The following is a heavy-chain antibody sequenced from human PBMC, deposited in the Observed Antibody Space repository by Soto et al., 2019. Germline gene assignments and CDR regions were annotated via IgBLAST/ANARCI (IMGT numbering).Heavy chain of an antibody. CDR3: AREDRDRETGLVPAAIDGMDV. V-gene: IGHV1-69*08. CDR1: GDTFSRYS. D-gene: IGHD2-2*01. Sequence: QVELVQSGAEAKKAGSSVKVSCKASGDTFSRYSITWVRQAPGHGLEWIGRIIPIFGIPTYAQKFQGRVTFTADESTSTAYMELSSLRSDDTAVYYCAREDRDRETGLVPAAIDGMDVWGQGTTVTVSS. CDR2: IIPIFGIP. J-gene: IGHJ6*02.